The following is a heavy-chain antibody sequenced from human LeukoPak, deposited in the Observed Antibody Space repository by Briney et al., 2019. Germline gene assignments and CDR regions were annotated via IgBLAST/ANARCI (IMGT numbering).Heavy chain of an antibody. V-gene: IGHV1-2*02. CDR3: AGTPATIFGVVLTLNWFDP. Sequence: ASVKVSCKASGYTFTGYYMHWVRQAPGQGLEWMGWINPNSGGTNYAQKFQGRVTMTRDTSISTAYMELSRLRSDDTAVYYCAGTPATIFGVVLTLNWFDPWGQGTLVTVSS. CDR1: GYTFTGYY. CDR2: INPNSGGT. J-gene: IGHJ5*02. D-gene: IGHD3-3*01.